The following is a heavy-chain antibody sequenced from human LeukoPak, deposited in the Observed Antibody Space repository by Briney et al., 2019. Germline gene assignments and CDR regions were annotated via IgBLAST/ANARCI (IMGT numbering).Heavy chain of an antibody. Sequence: GGSLRLSCAASGFTVSSNYMSWVRQAPGKGLEWVSVIYSGGTTYYADSVKGRFTISRDNSKNTLYLQMNSLKASDTAIYYCARPHSSAYLNDFHIWGQGTMVTVSS. CDR3: ARPHSSAYLNDFHI. CDR2: IYSGGTT. J-gene: IGHJ3*02. D-gene: IGHD3-22*01. V-gene: IGHV3-53*01. CDR1: GFTVSSNY.